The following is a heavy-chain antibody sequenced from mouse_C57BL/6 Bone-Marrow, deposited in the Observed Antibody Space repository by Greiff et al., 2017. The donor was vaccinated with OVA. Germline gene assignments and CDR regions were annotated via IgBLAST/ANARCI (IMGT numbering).Heavy chain of an antibody. Sequence: QVQLQQSGAELVKPGASVKISCKASGYNFTDYYINWVKQRPGQGLEWIGKIGPGSGSTYYNEKFKGKATLTADKSSSTAYMQLSSLTSEDSAVYFCARIYYYGSSYLLAMDDWGQGTSVTVSS. V-gene: IGHV1-77*01. CDR2: IGPGSGST. CDR1: GYNFTDYY. CDR3: ARIYYYGSSYLLAMDD. J-gene: IGHJ4*01. D-gene: IGHD1-1*01.